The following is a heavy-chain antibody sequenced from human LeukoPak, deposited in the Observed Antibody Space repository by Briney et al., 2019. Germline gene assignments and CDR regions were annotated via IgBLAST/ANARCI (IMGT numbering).Heavy chain of an antibody. Sequence: ASVKVSCKTSGYTFTIYGISWVRQAPGQELEWMGLISAYGNANYAQNLQGRVTMTTDTSTSTAYMELRSLRSDDTAVYYCARGIIGYYFDYWGQGTLVTVSS. V-gene: IGHV1-18*01. CDR2: ISAYGNA. CDR1: GYTFTIYG. J-gene: IGHJ4*02. D-gene: IGHD2-15*01. CDR3: ARGIIGYYFDY.